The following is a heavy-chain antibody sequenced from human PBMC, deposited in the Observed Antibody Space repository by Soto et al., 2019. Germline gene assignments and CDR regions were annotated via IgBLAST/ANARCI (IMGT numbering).Heavy chain of an antibody. CDR2: VNPILSMS. CDR3: ASNSGSGYRAFDS. Sequence: QVQLVQSGAEVKSAGSSVKVSCKASGDTFNFYSINWVRQAPVLWLEWVGRVNPILSMSNYAQRFQCRVTMTADKSTGKAYMELRSLRSEDTAIYYCASNSGSGYRAFDSWGQGALVTVSS. D-gene: IGHD3-10*01. V-gene: IGHV1-69*02. J-gene: IGHJ4*02. CDR1: GDTFNFYS.